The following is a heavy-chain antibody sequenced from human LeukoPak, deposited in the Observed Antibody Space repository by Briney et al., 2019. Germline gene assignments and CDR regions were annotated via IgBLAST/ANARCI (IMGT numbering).Heavy chain of an antibody. CDR2: INPTGGST. V-gene: IGHV1-46*01. Sequence: ASVKVSCKASGYTFISYFMHWVRQAPGQGLEWMGIINPTGGSTNYAQKFQGRVTMTRDTSTSTVYMELSSLRSEDTAMYYCARQLRWGLRLDYWGQGTLVTVSS. CDR1: GYTFISYF. CDR3: ARQLRWGLRLDY. D-gene: IGHD4-23*01. J-gene: IGHJ4*02.